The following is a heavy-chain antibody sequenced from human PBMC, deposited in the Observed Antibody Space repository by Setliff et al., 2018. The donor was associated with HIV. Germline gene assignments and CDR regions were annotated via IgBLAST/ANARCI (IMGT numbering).Heavy chain of an antibody. D-gene: IGHD3-22*01. CDR2: IYTSGST. CDR1: GDSISSYF. J-gene: IGHJ5*02. CDR3: ARQTYYYDNSGHNWFDP. V-gene: IGHV4-4*09. Sequence: PSETLSLTCTVSGDSISSYFWSWIRQPPGKGLEWIGYIYTSGSTNYNPSLKSRVTISVDTSKNQFSLKLSSVTAADTAVYFCARQTYYYDNSGHNWFDPWGQGTLVTVSS.